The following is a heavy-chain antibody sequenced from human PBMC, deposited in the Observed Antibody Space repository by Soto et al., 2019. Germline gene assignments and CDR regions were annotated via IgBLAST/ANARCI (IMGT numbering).Heavy chain of an antibody. CDR3: ARILTMTMCMDV. J-gene: IGHJ6*02. D-gene: IGHD3-22*01. CDR1: GGSISSYY. V-gene: IGHV4-59*08. Sequence: QVQLQESGPGLVKPSETLSLTCTVSGGSISSYYWSWILQPPRRGLEWIGYIYYSGSNNYNPSLTSRVPISVDTYKNQFSLQLSSVTAADTAVYYCARILTMTMCMDVLGQGTTVTGSS. CDR2: IYYSGSN.